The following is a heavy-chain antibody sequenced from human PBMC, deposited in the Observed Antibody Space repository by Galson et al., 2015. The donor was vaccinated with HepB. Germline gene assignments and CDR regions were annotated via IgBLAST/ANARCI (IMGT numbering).Heavy chain of an antibody. D-gene: IGHD6-19*01. CDR1: GFTFSNAW. J-gene: IGHJ4*02. Sequence: SLRLSCAASGFTFSNAWMNWVRQAPGKGLEWVGRIKSKTDGGTTDYAAPVKGRFTIPRDDSKNTLYLQMNSLKTEDTAVYYCTTTGYSSGWSEFDYWGQGTLVTVSS. V-gene: IGHV3-15*07. CDR3: TTTGYSSGWSEFDY. CDR2: IKSKTDGGTT.